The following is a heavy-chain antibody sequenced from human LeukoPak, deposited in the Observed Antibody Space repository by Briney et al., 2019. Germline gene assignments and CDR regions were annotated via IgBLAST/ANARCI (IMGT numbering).Heavy chain of an antibody. CDR2: IIPIFGTA. D-gene: IGHD2-2*01. J-gene: IGHJ6*03. CDR1: GGTFSSYA. CDR3: ARARVPAPYYYYYYMDV. Sequence: ASVKVSCKGSGGTFSSYAISWVRQAPGQGLEWMGGIIPIFGTANYAQKFQGRVTITADESTSTAYMELSSLRSEDTAVYYCARARVPAPYYYYYYMDVGGKGTTVTVSS. V-gene: IGHV1-69*13.